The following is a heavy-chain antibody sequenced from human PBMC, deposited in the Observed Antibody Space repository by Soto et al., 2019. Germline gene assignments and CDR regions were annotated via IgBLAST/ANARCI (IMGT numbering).Heavy chain of an antibody. D-gene: IGHD6-13*01. CDR1: GGSISSGGYY. V-gene: IGHV4-31*03. CDR3: ARDQQLVPYYYGMDV. CDR2: IYYSGST. J-gene: IGHJ6*02. Sequence: SETLSLTCTVSGGSISSGGYYWSWIRQHPGKGLEWIGYIYYSGSTYYNPSLKSRVTISVDTSKNQFSLKLSSVTAADTAVYYCARDQQLVPYYYGMDVWGQGTTVTVSS.